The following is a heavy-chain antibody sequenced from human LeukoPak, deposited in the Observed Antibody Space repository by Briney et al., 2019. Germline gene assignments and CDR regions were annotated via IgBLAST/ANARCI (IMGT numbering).Heavy chain of an antibody. J-gene: IGHJ4*02. CDR3: ARGHSTSGYAFDY. V-gene: IGHV4-34*01. CDR2: INHSGST. CDR1: GGSFSGYY. Sequence: PSETLSLTCAVYGGSFSGYYWSWIRQPPGKGLEWSGEINHSGSTNYNPSLKSRVTISVDTSKNQFSLKLSSVTAADTAVYYCARGHSTSGYAFDYWGQGTLVTVSS. D-gene: IGHD3-22*01.